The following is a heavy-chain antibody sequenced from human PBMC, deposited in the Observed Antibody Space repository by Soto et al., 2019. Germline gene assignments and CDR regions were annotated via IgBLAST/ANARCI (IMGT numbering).Heavy chain of an antibody. CDR1: GGSISSSSYY. CDR3: ASRLPYGDYAQQYYYYYGKDV. Sequence: PSETLSLTCTVSGGSISSSSYYWGWIRQPPGKGLECIGSIYYSGSTYYNPSLKSRVTISVDTSKNQFSLKLSSVTAADTAVYYCASRLPYGDYAQQYYYYYGKDVWGQGTTVTVSS. CDR2: IYYSGST. V-gene: IGHV4-39*01. D-gene: IGHD4-17*01. J-gene: IGHJ6*02.